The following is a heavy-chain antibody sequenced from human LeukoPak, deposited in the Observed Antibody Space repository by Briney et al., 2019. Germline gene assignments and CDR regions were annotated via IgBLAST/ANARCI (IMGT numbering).Heavy chain of an antibody. D-gene: IGHD3-22*01. CDR1: GGTFSSSA. Sequence: ASVKVSCKASGGTFSSSAIGWVRQAPGQGLEWMGRSIPILGIANYAQKFQGRVTITADKSTSTAYMELSSLRSEDTAVYYCARSLGDSSGYYYVYFDSWGQGTLVTVSS. CDR3: ARSLGDSSGYYYVYFDS. V-gene: IGHV1-69*04. CDR2: SIPILGIA. J-gene: IGHJ4*02.